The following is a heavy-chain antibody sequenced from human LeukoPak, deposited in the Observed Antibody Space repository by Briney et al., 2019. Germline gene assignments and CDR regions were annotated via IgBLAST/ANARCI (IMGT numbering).Heavy chain of an antibody. Sequence: SETLSLICTVSGGSISSYYWSWIRQPAGKGLEWIGRIYTSGSTNYNPSLKSRVTMSVDTSKNQFSLKLSSVTAADTAVYYCARDRGWKDTVTTPFDYWGQGTLVTVSS. V-gene: IGHV4-4*07. CDR2: IYTSGST. CDR3: ARDRGWKDTVTTPFDY. J-gene: IGHJ4*02. D-gene: IGHD4-17*01. CDR1: GGSISSYY.